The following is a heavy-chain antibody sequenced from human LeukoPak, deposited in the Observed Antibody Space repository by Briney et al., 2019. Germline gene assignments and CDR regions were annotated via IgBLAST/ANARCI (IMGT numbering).Heavy chain of an antibody. Sequence: PGGSLRLSCAASGITFSNYVMSWVRQAPGKGLEWVSAISGSGTNTYYADSVKGRFTISRDNSKNTLYLQMNSLRADDTAVYYCAKGPRAVASEAYWGQGTLVTVSS. CDR2: ISGSGTNT. V-gene: IGHV3-23*01. CDR3: AKGPRAVASEAY. D-gene: IGHD6-19*01. J-gene: IGHJ4*02. CDR1: GITFSNYV.